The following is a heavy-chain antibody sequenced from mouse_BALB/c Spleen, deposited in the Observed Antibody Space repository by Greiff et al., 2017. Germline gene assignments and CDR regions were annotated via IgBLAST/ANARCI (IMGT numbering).Heavy chain of an antibody. Sequence: EVQLQQSGPGLVKPSQSLSLTCTVTGYSITSDYAWNWIRQFPGNKLEWMGYISYSGSTSYNPSLKSRISITRDTSKNQFFLQLNSVTTEDTATYYCARDYYRFYFDYWGQGTTLTVSS. CDR3: ARDYYRFYFDY. D-gene: IGHD2-14*01. J-gene: IGHJ2*01. V-gene: IGHV3-2*02. CDR2: ISYSGST. CDR1: GYSITSDYA.